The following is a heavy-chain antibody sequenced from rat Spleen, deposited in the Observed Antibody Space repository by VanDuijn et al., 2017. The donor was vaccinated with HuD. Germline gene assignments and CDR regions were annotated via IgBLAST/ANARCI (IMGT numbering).Heavy chain of an antibody. CDR1: GFTFNNYW. CDR3: ARLTGERMYTTDYYWYFDF. J-gene: IGHJ1*01. V-gene: IGHV5-31*01. CDR2: ITNTGGSI. D-gene: IGHD1-6*01. Sequence: EVQLVESGGGLVQPGRSLRLSCVASGFTFNNYWMTWIRQPPGKGLEWVASITNTGGSIYYPDSVKGRFTISRDNAQNTLYLQMNSLRSEDTATYYCARLTGERMYTTDYYWYFDFWGPGTMVTVSS.